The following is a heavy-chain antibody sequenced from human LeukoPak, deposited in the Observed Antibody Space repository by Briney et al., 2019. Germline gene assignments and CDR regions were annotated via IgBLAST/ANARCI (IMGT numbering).Heavy chain of an antibody. V-gene: IGHV3-30*02. Sequence: GGSLRLSCAASGFTFSYYGMHWVRQAPGKGLEWVAFIRYDGKDKFYADSVKGRFAISRDTSRNTLYLQMNSLRAEDTALYYCAKAYYDYVWGSYHVVSGLDYWGQGTLVTVSS. CDR3: AKAYYDYVWGSYHVVSGLDY. CDR2: IRYDGKDK. D-gene: IGHD3-16*02. J-gene: IGHJ4*02. CDR1: GFTFSYYG.